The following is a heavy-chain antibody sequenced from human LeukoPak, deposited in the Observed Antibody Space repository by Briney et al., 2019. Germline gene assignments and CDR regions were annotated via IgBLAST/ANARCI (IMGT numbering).Heavy chain of an antibody. CDR2: ISAYNGNT. D-gene: IGHD1-1*01. CDR3: ARVGMGWNDGYYYYYMDV. Sequence: ASVKVSGKASGYTSTSYGISWVRQAPGQGLEWMGWISAYNGNTNYAQKLQGRVTMTTDTSTSTAYMELRSLRSDDTAVYYCARVGMGWNDGYYYYYMDVWGKGTTVTVSS. V-gene: IGHV1-18*01. CDR1: GYTSTSYG. J-gene: IGHJ6*03.